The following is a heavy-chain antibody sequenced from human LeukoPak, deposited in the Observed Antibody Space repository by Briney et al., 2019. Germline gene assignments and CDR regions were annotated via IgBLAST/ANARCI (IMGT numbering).Heavy chain of an antibody. J-gene: IGHJ4*02. CDR2: MYPGDSDT. CDR1: GYSFTSRW. Sequence: GESLKISCKGSGYSFTSRWIGWVRQMPGEGLEWMGIMYPGDSDTRYSPSFQGHVTISADKSISTAYLHWSSLKASDTAMYYCARHESNGYIASAFDYWGQGTLVTVST. V-gene: IGHV5-51*01. CDR3: ARHESNGYIASAFDY. D-gene: IGHD5-24*01.